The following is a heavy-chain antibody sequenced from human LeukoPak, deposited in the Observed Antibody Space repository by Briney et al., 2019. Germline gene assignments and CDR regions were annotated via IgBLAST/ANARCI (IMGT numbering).Heavy chain of an antibody. CDR2: IGTAGAT. V-gene: IGHV3-13*01. J-gene: IGHJ4*02. Sequence: GGSLRLSCAASGFTFSSYDMHWVRQTTGKGLEWVSGIGTAGATFYPGSVKGRFTISRENAKNSLYLQMNNLRAGDTAVYYCTRATAGFDYWGQGTLVTVSS. CDR3: TRATAGFDY. CDR1: GFTFSSYD.